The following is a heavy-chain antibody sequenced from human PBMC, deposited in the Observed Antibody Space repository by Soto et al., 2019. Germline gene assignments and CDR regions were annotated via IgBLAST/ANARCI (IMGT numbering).Heavy chain of an antibody. CDR1: GFIFSNFA. CDR3: AKDPSPFGSGSYPYYFDY. CDR2: ISGSGGST. D-gene: IGHD1-26*01. Sequence: PGGSLRLSCVASGFIFSNFAMRWVRQAPGKGLEWVSEISGSGGSTFYADSVKGRFTISRDNSKNTLYLQMNSLRAEDTAVYYCAKDPSPFGSGSYPYYFDYWGQGTLVTVSS. V-gene: IGHV3-23*01. J-gene: IGHJ4*02.